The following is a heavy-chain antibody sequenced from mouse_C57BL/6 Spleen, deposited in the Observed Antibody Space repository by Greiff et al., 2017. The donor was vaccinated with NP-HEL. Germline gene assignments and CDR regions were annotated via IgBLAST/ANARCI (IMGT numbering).Heavy chain of an antibody. V-gene: IGHV1-82*01. CDR3: SRSDYGGSSWFAY. J-gene: IGHJ3*01. D-gene: IGHD2-4*01. CDR2: IYPGDGDT. CDR1: GYAFSSSW. Sequence: VQLQQSGPELVKPGASVKISCKASGYAFSSSWMNWVKQRPGQGLEWIGRIYPGDGDTNYNGKFKGKATLTADKSSSTAYMQLSSLTSEDSAVYFCSRSDYGGSSWFAYWGQGTLVTVSA.